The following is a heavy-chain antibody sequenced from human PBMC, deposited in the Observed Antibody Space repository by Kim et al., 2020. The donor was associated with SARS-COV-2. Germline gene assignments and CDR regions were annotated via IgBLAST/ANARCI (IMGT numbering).Heavy chain of an antibody. CDR1: GFSFTAYD. D-gene: IGHD2-2*01. Sequence: GGSLRLSCAASGFSFTAYDMNWVRQAPGKGLEWISLISTGGPNTYYADSVKGRFTISRDNNKNSLYLHMNSLRNEDTALYFCAKDIGSRTSCPDDYYYGLDVWGQGTTVIVSS. J-gene: IGHJ6*02. V-gene: IGHV3-43*02. CDR3: AKDIGSRTSCPDDYYYGLDV. CDR2: ISTGGPNT.